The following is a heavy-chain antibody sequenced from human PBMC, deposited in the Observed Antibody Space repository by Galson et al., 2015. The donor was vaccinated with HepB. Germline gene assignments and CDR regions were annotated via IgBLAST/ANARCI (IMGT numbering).Heavy chain of an antibody. J-gene: IGHJ4*02. V-gene: IGHV1-2*04. CDR3: ARDRIAVAGFDY. CDR2: INPNSGGT. D-gene: IGHD6-19*01. CDR1: GYTFTGYY. Sequence: SVKVSCKASGYTFTGYYMHWVRQAPGQGLEWMGWINPNSGGTNYAQKFQGWVTMTRDTSISTAYMELSSLRSEDTAVYYCARDRIAVAGFDYWGQGTLVTVSS.